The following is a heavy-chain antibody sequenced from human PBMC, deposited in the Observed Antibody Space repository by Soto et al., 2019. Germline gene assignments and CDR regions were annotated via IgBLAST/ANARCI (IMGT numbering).Heavy chain of an antibody. CDR1: GFTYGGSA. CDR3: TRQTDAVQWLVVPTDYNFDY. Sequence: GALRGTCTASGFTYGGSAMHWGRQASGKGLEWVGHIRIKTNSYATAYAESVKGRFTISRDDSMNTAYLQMNSLKTEDTAVYFCTRQTDAVQWLVVPTDYNFDYWGQGTLVTVFS. CDR2: IRIKTNSYAT. J-gene: IGHJ4*02. D-gene: IGHD6-19*01. V-gene: IGHV3-73*01.